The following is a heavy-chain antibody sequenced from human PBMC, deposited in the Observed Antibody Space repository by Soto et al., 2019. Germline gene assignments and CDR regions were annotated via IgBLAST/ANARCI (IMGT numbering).Heavy chain of an antibody. CDR3: ARAHSAAAHHFDY. CDR1: GGSSSSGDYY. J-gene: IGHJ4*02. D-gene: IGHD6-13*01. CDR2: IYYSGST. Sequence: SETLSLTCTVSGGSSSSGDYYWSWIRQPPGKGLEWIGYIYYSGSTYYNPSLKSRVTISVDTSKNQFSLKLSSVTAADTAVYYCARAHSAAAHHFDYWGQGTLVTVSS. V-gene: IGHV4-30-4*01.